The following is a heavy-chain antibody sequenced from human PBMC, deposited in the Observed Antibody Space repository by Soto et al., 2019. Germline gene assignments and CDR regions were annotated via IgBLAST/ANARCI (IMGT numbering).Heavy chain of an antibody. CDR3: AREAKDMVYFDY. J-gene: IGHJ4*02. D-gene: IGHD3-10*01. CDR2: ISHDGSNK. Sequence: QVQLVESGGGVVQPGRSLRLSCAASGFTFSTFAMHWVRQAPGKGLEWVAVISHDGSNKYYADSVNGRFTIPRDNSKNTLYLQMNSLRAEDTAVYYCAREAKDMVYFDYWGQGTLLTVSS. CDR1: GFTFSTFA. V-gene: IGHV3-30-3*01.